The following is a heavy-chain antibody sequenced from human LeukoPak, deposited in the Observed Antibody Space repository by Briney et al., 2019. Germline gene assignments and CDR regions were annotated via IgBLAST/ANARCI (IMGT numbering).Heavy chain of an antibody. CDR3: ARDYYDSSGYRSGGYAFDI. Sequence: SSETLSLTCTVSGGSISSYYWSWIRQPPGKGLEWIGYIYYSGSTNYNPSLKSRVTISVDTSKNQFSLKLSSVTAADTAVYYCARDYYDSSGYRSGGYAFDIWGQGTMVTVSS. CDR1: GGSISSYY. D-gene: IGHD3-22*01. V-gene: IGHV4-59*01. CDR2: IYYSGST. J-gene: IGHJ3*02.